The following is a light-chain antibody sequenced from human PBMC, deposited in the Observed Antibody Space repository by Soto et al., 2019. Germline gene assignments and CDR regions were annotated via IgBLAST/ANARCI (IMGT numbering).Light chain of an antibody. V-gene: IGLV2-11*01. Sequence: QSVLTQPRSVSGSPGQSVTISCTGTSSDVGGYNYVSWYQQHPGKAPKLMIYDVSKRPSGVPDRFSGSKSGNTASLTISGLQAEDEADYYCCSYAGSYTLVFGXGTKVTVL. CDR3: CSYAGSYTLV. J-gene: IGLJ2*01. CDR2: DVS. CDR1: SSDVGGYNY.